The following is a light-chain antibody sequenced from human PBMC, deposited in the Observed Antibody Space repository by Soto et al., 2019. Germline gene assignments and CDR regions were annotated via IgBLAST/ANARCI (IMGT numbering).Light chain of an antibody. CDR2: DVS. CDR1: SSDVGGYNY. V-gene: IGLV2-14*01. CDR3: SSYTSSSTLVV. Sequence: QSALTQPASVSGSLGQAITISCTGTSSDVGGYNYVSWYQQHPGKAPKLMIYDVSNRPSGVSNRISGSKSGNTASLTISGLQAEDEADYYCSSYTSSSTLVVFGGGTKLTV. J-gene: IGLJ2*01.